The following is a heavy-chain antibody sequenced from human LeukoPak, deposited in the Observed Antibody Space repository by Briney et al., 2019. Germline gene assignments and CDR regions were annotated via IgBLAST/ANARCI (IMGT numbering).Heavy chain of an antibody. V-gene: IGHV3-23*01. Sequence: GGSLRLSCAASGFTLSSYGMSWVRQAPGKGLEWVSAISGSGGSTYYADSVKGRFTISRDNSKNTLYLQMNSLRAEDTAVYYCAKLNYYDSSGYFGYWGQGTLVTVSS. J-gene: IGHJ4*02. CDR1: GFTLSSYG. D-gene: IGHD3-22*01. CDR2: ISGSGGST. CDR3: AKLNYYDSSGYFGY.